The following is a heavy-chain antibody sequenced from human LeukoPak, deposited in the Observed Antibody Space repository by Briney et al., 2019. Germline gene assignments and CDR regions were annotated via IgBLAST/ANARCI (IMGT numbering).Heavy chain of an antibody. CDR2: ISGSGGST. CDR3: EKSLSRWSYYDILTGYYTRDY. Sequence: PGGSLRLSCAASGFTFSSYAMSWVRQAPGKGLEWVSAISGSGGSTYYADSVKGRFTISRDNSKNTLYLQMNSLRAEDTAVYYFEKSLSRWSYYDILTGYYTRDYWGQGTLVTVSS. D-gene: IGHD3-9*01. CDR1: GFTFSSYA. J-gene: IGHJ4*02. V-gene: IGHV3-23*01.